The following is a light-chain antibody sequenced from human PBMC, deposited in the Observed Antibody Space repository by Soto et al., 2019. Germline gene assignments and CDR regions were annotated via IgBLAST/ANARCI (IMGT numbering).Light chain of an antibody. CDR1: QSVSVRH. CDR2: GAS. V-gene: IGKV3-20*01. CDR3: QQYGSSPPLT. Sequence: EIVFTQSPCTLSLSPGERATLSCRASQSVSVRHLAWYHQKPGQAPRLLIYGASSRATGVPDRFSGSGSGTDFTLTISRLEPEDFVVYYCQQYGSSPPLTFGGGTKVDIK. J-gene: IGKJ4*01.